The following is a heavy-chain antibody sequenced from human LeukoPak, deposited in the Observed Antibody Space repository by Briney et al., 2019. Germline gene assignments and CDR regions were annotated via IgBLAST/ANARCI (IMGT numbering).Heavy chain of an antibody. D-gene: IGHD2-15*01. V-gene: IGHV4-59*01. CDR3: ARERVDTPTDAFDI. CDR2: IYYSGST. Sequence: SETLSFTCTVSGGSISSYYWSWTRQPPGKGLEWIGYIYYSGSTNYNPSLKSRVTISVDTSKNQFSLKLSSVTAADTAVYYCARERVDTPTDAFDIWGQGTMVTVSS. CDR1: GGSISSYY. J-gene: IGHJ3*02.